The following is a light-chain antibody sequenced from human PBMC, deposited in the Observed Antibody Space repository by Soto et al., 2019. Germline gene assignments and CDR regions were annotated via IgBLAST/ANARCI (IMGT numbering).Light chain of an antibody. V-gene: IGLV2-14*01. Sequence: QSALTQPASVSGSPGQSITISCTGTSSDVGAYDYVSWYQQNPGKAPKLIISEVSDRPSGVSNRFSGSKSGNTASLTISGLQAEDEADYFGSSYSTTNTLWVFGGGTKLTVL. J-gene: IGLJ3*02. CDR3: SSYSTTNTLWV. CDR1: SSDVGAYDY. CDR2: EVS.